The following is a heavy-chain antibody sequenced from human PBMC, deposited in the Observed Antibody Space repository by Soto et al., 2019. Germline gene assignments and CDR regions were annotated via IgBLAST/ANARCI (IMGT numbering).Heavy chain of an antibody. CDR3: ARLDTYYDFWSGSYYYYGMDV. D-gene: IGHD3-3*01. V-gene: IGHV3-74*01. Sequence: EVQLVESGGGLVQPGGSLRLSCAASGFTFSSYWMHWVRQAPGKGLVWVSRINSDGSSTSYADSVKGRFTISRDNANNTLYLQMNSLRAEDTAVYYCARLDTYYDFWSGSYYYYGMDVWGQGTTVTVSS. CDR1: GFTFSSYW. CDR2: INSDGSST. J-gene: IGHJ6*02.